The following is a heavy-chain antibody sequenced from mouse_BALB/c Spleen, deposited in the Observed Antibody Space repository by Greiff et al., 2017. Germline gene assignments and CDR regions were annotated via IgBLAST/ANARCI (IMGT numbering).Heavy chain of an antibody. J-gene: IGHJ4*01. D-gene: IGHD2-1*01. CDR1: EYEFPSHD. V-gene: IGHV5-2*01. Sequence: DVQLVESGGGLVQPGESLKLSCESYEYEFPSHDMSWVRKTPEKRLELVAAINSDGGSTYYPDTMERRFIISRDNTKKTLYLQMSSLRSEDTALYYCARHGDGNTGYAMDYWGQGTSVTVSS. CDR2: INSDGGST. CDR3: ARHGDGNTGYAMDY.